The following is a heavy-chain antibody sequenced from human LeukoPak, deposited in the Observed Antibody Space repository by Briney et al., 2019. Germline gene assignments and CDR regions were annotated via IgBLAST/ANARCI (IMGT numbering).Heavy chain of an antibody. Sequence: SGPTLVNPTQTLTLTCTFSGFSLRTTGMRVSWIRQLPGKALEWLARIDWDEDKFYSISLRTRLTISKDTSDNQVVLTMTNMDPVDTATYYCARTYCSAGSCYFLFDYWGQGTLVTVSS. V-gene: IGHV2-70*04. CDR2: IDWDEDK. CDR3: ARTYCSAGSCYFLFDY. D-gene: IGHD2-15*01. J-gene: IGHJ4*02. CDR1: GFSLRTTGMR.